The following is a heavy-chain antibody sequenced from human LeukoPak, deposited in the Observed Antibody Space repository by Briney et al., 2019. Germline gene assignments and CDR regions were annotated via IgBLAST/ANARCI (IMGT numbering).Heavy chain of an antibody. CDR2: INPSGGST. Sequence: ASVKVSCKASGYTFTSYYMHWVRQAPGQGLEWMGIINPSGGSTSYAQKFQGRVTMTRDTSTSTVYKELSSLRSEDTAVYYCARDRDSSGWTNWFDPWGQGTLVTVSS. D-gene: IGHD6-19*01. J-gene: IGHJ5*02. V-gene: IGHV1-46*01. CDR3: ARDRDSSGWTNWFDP. CDR1: GYTFTSYY.